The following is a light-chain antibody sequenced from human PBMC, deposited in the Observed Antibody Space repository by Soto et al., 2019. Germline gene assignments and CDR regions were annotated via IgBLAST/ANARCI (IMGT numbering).Light chain of an antibody. J-gene: IGLJ1*01. CDR3: AAGDDSLNGYV. CDR1: SSNIGSNT. V-gene: IGLV1-44*01. Sequence: QSVLTQPPSASGTPGQRVTISCSGSSSNIGSNTVNWYQQLPGTAPKLLIYSNNQRPSGVPDRFSGSKSGTSASLAISGLQSEDEADYYCAAGDDSLNGYVFGTGNKLTVL. CDR2: SNN.